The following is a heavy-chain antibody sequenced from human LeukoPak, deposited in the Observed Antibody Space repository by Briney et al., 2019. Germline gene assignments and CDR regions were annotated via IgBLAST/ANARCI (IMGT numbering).Heavy chain of an antibody. CDR3: ARDSTPTYYSGTYYFEY. V-gene: IGHV1-46*01. CDR2: INPSGGST. CDR1: GYTFASYY. J-gene: IGHJ4*02. Sequence: ASVKVSCKASGYTFASYYMHWVRQAPGQGLEWMGIINPSGGSTTYAQKFQGRVTMTRDTSTSTVYVELSSLRSEDTAVYYCARDSTPTYYSGTYYFEYWGQGTPVTVSS. D-gene: IGHD1-26*01.